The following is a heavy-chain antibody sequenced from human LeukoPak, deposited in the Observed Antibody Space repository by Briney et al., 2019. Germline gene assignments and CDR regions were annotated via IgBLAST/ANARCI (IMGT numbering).Heavy chain of an antibody. V-gene: IGHV4-59*12. CDR3: ARGLDYYGSGSYLNNWFDP. CDR1: GGSISTYH. Sequence: KPPETLSLTCTVSGGSISTYHWAWIRQPPGKGLEWIGYISYSEGTNYNPSLRSRVTLSLDRSNNQFSLTLNSVTAADTAVYYCARGLDYYGSGSYLNNWFDPWGQGTLDTVSS. D-gene: IGHD3-10*01. CDR2: ISYSEGT. J-gene: IGHJ5*02.